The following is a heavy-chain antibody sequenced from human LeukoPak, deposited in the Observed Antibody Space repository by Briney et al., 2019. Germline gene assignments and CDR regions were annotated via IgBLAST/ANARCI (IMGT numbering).Heavy chain of an antibody. CDR3: AREGPIRSLDY. D-gene: IGHD5-24*01. V-gene: IGHV3-74*01. CDR1: GFTFSSYA. Sequence: GGSLRLSCAASGFTFSSYAMSWVRQAPGKGLVWVSRVNSDGSSTSYADSVKGRFTISRDNAKNTLYLQMNSLRAEDTAVYYCAREGPIRSLDYWGQGTLVTVSS. J-gene: IGHJ4*02. CDR2: VNSDGSST.